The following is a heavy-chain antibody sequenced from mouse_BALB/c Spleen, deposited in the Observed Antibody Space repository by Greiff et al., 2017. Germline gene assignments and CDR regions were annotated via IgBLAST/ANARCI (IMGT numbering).Heavy chain of an antibody. D-gene: IGHD2-4*01. Sequence: VQLQQPGAELVKPGTSVKLSCKASGYNFTSYWINWVKLRPGQGLEWIGDIYPGSGSNNYNEKFKSKATLTVDTSSSTAYMQLSSLASEDSALYYCARGGYYDYDGGYYAMDYWGQGTSVTVSS. CDR3: ARGGYYDYDGGYYAMDY. CDR1: GYNFTSYW. J-gene: IGHJ4*01. V-gene: IGHV1-55*01. CDR2: IYPGSGSN.